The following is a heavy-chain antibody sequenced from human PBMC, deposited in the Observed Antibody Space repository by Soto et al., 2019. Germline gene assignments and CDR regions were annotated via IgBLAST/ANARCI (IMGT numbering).Heavy chain of an antibody. Sequence: QVQLVQSGAEVKKPGSSVKVSCKVSGGAFSSYALTWVRQAPGQGLEWMGGVIPMSGTPNYAQKFQGRVTITADESTTTAYMELSSLRPEDTAVYYCASSYGTSWYGDYWGQGTLVTVSS. V-gene: IGHV1-69*01. D-gene: IGHD6-13*01. CDR1: GGAFSSYA. CDR2: VIPMSGTP. CDR3: ASSYGTSWYGDY. J-gene: IGHJ4*02.